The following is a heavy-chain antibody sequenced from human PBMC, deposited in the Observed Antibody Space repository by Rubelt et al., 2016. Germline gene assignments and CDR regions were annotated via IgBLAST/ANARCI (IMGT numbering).Heavy chain of an antibody. J-gene: IGHJ3*02. CDR2: IDPNSGAT. Sequence: QLVQSAAEVKEPGASVKVSCKASGYTFTGYYIHWMRQAPGQGLEWMGRIDPNSGATNYTQIFQGRVTMTRDPSVRTAYMDLGSLTSGDTAIYVCAKVRRPGMVASSTFDIWGQGTMVTVSS. CDR3: AKVRRPGMVASSTFDI. CDR1: GYTFTGYY. D-gene: IGHD3-3*01. V-gene: IGHV1-2*06.